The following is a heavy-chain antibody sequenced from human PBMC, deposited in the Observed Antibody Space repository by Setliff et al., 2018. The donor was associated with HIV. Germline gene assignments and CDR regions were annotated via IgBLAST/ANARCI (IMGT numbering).Heavy chain of an antibody. J-gene: IGHJ1*01. CDR2: INPSSGIT. CDR3: ERDHMSVGAWVGATSRGLFQH. Sequence: ASVKVSCKASGYTFTSYYMHWVRQAPGQGLEWMGIINPSSGITTYAQKFQGRVTMTRDTSTSTVYMELSSLSSEDTAVYYCERDHMSVGAWVGATSRGLFQHWGQGTLVTVSS. D-gene: IGHD1-26*01. V-gene: IGHV1-46*01. CDR1: GYTFTSYY.